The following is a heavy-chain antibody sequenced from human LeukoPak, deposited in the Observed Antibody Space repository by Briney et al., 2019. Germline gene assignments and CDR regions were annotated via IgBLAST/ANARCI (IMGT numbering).Heavy chain of an antibody. D-gene: IGHD3-10*01. J-gene: IGHJ6*02. CDR1: GGPISRSY. CDR2: IFNSGST. CDR3: ARASSGAIYYYGMDV. Sequence: SETLSLTCTISGGPISRSYWTWIRQVPGKGLEWIGCIFNSGSTLYNPSLNSRVTISEDTSRSQFSLKLSSVTAADTAVYYCARASSGAIYYYGMDVWAKGPRSPSP. V-gene: IGHV4-59*01.